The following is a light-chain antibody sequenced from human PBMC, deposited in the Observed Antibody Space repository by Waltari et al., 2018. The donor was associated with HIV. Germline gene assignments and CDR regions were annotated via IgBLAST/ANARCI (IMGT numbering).Light chain of an antibody. V-gene: IGLV2-23*02. Sequence: QSALTQPASVFGSPGQSITISCSGTSTDVGNYNLVSWYQQHPARAPKLIIYEVTKWPAGVSHRFSGSKSGNTASLTISGLQADDEADYYCCAFAGANTWVFGGGTKLIVL. CDR2: EVT. CDR1: STDVGNYNL. CDR3: CAFAGANTWV. J-gene: IGLJ3*02.